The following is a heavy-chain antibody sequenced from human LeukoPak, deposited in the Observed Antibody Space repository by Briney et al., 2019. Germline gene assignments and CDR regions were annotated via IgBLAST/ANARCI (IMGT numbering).Heavy chain of an antibody. D-gene: IGHD2-15*01. J-gene: IGHJ5*02. CDR3: ASSSGDWFDP. CDR1: GGSISSGDYY. Sequence: SETLSLTCTVSGGSISSGDYYWSWIRQPPGKGLEWIGYIYYSGSTYYNPSLKSRVTISVDTSKNQFSLKLSPVTAADTAVYYCASSSGDWFDPWGQGTLVTVSS. CDR2: IYYSGST. V-gene: IGHV4-30-4*01.